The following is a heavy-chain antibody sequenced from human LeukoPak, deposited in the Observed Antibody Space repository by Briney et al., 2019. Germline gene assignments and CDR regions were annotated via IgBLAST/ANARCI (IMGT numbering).Heavy chain of an antibody. CDR2: IYYSGST. Sequence: PSETLSLTCTVSGGSISSYYWSWIRQPPGKGLEWIGYIYYSGSTYYNPSLKSRVTISVDTSKNQFSLKLSSVTAADTAVYYCARDSVHDAFDIWGQGTMVTVSS. D-gene: IGHD5-24*01. J-gene: IGHJ3*02. CDR3: ARDSVHDAFDI. V-gene: IGHV4-59*06. CDR1: GGSISSYY.